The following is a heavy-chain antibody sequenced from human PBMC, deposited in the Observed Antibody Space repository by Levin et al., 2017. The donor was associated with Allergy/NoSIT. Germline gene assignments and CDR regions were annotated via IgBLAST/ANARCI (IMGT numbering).Heavy chain of an antibody. CDR3: ARSLRYSSRAGY. V-gene: IGHV4-34*01. D-gene: IGHD6-13*01. CDR1: GGSFSGYY. CDR2: INHSGST. Sequence: SQTLSLTCAVYGGSFSGYYWSWIRQPPGKGLEWIGEINHSGSTNYNPSLKSRVTISVDTSKNQFSLKLSSVTAADTAVYYCARSLRYSSRAGYWGQGTLVTVSS. J-gene: IGHJ4*02.